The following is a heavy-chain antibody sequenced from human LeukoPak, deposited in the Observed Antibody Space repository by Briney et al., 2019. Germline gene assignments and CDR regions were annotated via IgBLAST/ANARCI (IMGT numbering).Heavy chain of an antibody. CDR1: GFTFSSYA. Sequence: GGSLRLSCAASGFTFSSYAMSWVRQAPGKGLEWVSAISGSGGSTYYADSVKSRFTVSRDNSKNTLYLQMNSLRAEDTAVYYCAKDLVATIYAFDIWGQGTMVTVSS. CDR3: AKDLVATIYAFDI. CDR2: ISGSGGST. V-gene: IGHV3-23*01. J-gene: IGHJ3*02. D-gene: IGHD5-12*01.